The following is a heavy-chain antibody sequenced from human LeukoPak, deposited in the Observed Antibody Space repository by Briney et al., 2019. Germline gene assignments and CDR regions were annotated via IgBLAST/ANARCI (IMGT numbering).Heavy chain of an antibody. CDR3: ARVYYGSGSLHYYYYYYMDV. CDR2: IYYSGST. J-gene: IGHJ6*03. Sequence: SETLSLTCTVSGGSISSSSYYWGWIRQPPGKGLEWIGSIYYSGSTYYNPSLKSRVTISVDKSKNQFSLKLSAVPAADTAVYYCARVYYGSGSLHYYYYYYMDVWGKGTTVTISS. D-gene: IGHD3-10*01. CDR1: GGSISSSSYY. V-gene: IGHV4-39*07.